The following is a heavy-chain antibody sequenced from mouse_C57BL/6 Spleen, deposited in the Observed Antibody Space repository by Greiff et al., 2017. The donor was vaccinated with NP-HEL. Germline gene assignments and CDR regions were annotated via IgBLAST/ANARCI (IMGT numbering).Heavy chain of an antibody. CDR1: GYTFTDYY. V-gene: IGHV1-26*01. Sequence: EVQLQQSGPELVKPGASVKISCKASGYTFTDYYMNWVKQSHGKSLEWIGDINPNNGGTSYNQKFKGKATLTLDQSSSTAYMERRSLTSEDSAVYYCARSYGSSYGYFDYWGQGTTLTVSS. D-gene: IGHD1-1*01. CDR2: INPNNGGT. J-gene: IGHJ2*01. CDR3: ARSYGSSYGYFDY.